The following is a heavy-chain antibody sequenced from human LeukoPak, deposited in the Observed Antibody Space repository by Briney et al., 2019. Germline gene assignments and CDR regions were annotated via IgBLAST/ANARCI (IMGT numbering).Heavy chain of an antibody. J-gene: IGHJ2*01. CDR3: ARAPPGSSSWYDSSSSGYFDL. V-gene: IGHV4-4*07. Sequence: PSETLSLTCTVSGGSISSYYWSWIRQPAGKGLEWIGRIYTSGSTNYNPSLKSRVTMSVDTSKNQFSLKLSSVTAADTAVYYCARAPPGSSSWYDSSSSGYFDLWGRGTLVTVSS. CDR1: GGSISSYY. CDR2: IYTSGST. D-gene: IGHD6-13*01.